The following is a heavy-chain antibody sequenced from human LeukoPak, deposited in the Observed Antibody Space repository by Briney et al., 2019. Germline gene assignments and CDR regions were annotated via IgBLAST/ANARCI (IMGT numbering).Heavy chain of an antibody. J-gene: IGHJ4*02. CDR2: ISSSSSNI. D-gene: IGHD1-26*01. Sequence: GGSLRLSCAASGFTFSSYSMNWVRQAPGKGPEWVSYISSSSSNIYYADSVKGRFTISRDNAKNSLYLQMNSLRAEDTAVYYCARGRVGATGYWVQGTLVTVSS. CDR1: GFTFSSYS. CDR3: ARGRVGATGY. V-gene: IGHV3-48*04.